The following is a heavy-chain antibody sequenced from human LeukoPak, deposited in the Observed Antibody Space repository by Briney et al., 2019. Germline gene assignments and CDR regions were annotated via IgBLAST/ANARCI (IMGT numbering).Heavy chain of an antibody. V-gene: IGHV3-23*01. D-gene: IGHD2-2*01. CDR2: ISGSGGST. CDR3: AKAPNWEDCSSTSCSSYWYFDL. J-gene: IGHJ2*01. Sequence: GGSLRLSCAASGFTFSSYAMSWVRQAPGKGLEWVSAISGSGGSTYYADSVKGRFTISRDNSKNTLYLQMNSLRAEDTAVYYCAKAPNWEDCSSTSCSSYWYFDLWAVAPWSLSPQ. CDR1: GFTFSSYA.